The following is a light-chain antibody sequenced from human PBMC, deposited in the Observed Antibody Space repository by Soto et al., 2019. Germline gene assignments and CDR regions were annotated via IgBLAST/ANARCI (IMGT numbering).Light chain of an antibody. Sequence: QSVLTQSPSASASLGASVKLTCTLSSGHSSYAIAWHQQHPEKGPRYLMKLNSAGSHSKGDGIPDRFSCSSSGAERYLTISSLQSEDEADYYCQNWGTGIQVFGGGTKLTVL. J-gene: IGLJ2*01. V-gene: IGLV4-69*01. CDR3: QNWGTGIQV. CDR1: SGHSSYA. CDR2: LNSAGSH.